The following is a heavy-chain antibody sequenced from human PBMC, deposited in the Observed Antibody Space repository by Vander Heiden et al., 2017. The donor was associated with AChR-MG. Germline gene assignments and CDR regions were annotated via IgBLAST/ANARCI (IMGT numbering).Heavy chain of an antibody. D-gene: IGHD2-21*01. CDR1: GGSFSAYY. Sequence: VQLRVAGLLKPSETLSLTCGVSGGSFSAYYWSWIRHLPGKGLEWIGEVHHSGNTKYNPSLESRVTFSVDSAKNQFSLRLTSVSAADTALYYCARPRLQNCGGECNYGLDVWGQGTAVIVSS. J-gene: IGHJ6*02. CDR3: ARPRLQNCGGECNYGLDV. V-gene: IGHV4-34*01. CDR2: VHHSGNT.